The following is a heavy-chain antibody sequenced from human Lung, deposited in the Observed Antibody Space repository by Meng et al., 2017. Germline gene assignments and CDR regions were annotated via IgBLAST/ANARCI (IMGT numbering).Heavy chain of an antibody. CDR3: ARGGVTTDD. CDR2: ITGDGSST. D-gene: IGHD4-17*01. Sequence: EVRLVESGGGLVQPGGSLRTSCAASGFTFSTHWMHWVRQAPGKGLEWVSRITGDGSSTIYADSVQGRFTMSRDNAKNTLSLQMNSLRAEDTAVYYCARGGVTTDDWGQGTLVTVSS. CDR1: GFTFSTHW. J-gene: IGHJ4*02. V-gene: IGHV3-74*01.